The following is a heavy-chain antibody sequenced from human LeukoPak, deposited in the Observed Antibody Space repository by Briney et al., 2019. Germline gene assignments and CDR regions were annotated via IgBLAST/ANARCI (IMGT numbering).Heavy chain of an antibody. J-gene: IGHJ4*02. V-gene: IGHV1-8*03. Sequence: GASVKVSCKASVCTFTSYDINWVRQATGQGLEWMGYMNPNRGNTGYAQKSQGRVTITTNTSTSTDYMELSNLRSDDTAVYYCAREGSDYWGQGTLVTVSS. CDR2: MNPNRGNT. CDR3: AREGSDY. CDR1: VCTFTSYD.